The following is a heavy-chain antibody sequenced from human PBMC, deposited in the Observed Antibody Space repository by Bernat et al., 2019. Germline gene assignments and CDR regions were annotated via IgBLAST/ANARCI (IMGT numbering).Heavy chain of an antibody. CDR2: IYSGGIT. D-gene: IGHD4-17*01. CDR3: ARDYGDCAKALDY. J-gene: IGHJ4*02. Sequence: EVQLVESGGGLVQPGGSLRLSCAASGFTVSSNYMSWVRQAPGKGLEWVSLIYSGGITYYADSVKGRFTISRDNSKNTLNLQMNSLRAEDTAVYYCARDYGDCAKALDYWGQGTLVTVSS. CDR1: GFTVSSNY. V-gene: IGHV3-66*01.